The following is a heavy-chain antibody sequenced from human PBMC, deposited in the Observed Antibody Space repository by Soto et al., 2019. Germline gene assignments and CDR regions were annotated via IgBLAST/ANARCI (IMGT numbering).Heavy chain of an antibody. J-gene: IGHJ6*02. D-gene: IGHD2-2*03. CDR2: INPNSGGT. CDR1: GYTFTGYY. CDR3: ARGGGEMDKIIALYYYYGMDV. Sequence: ASVKVSCKASGYTFTGYYMHWVRQAPGQGLEWMGWINPNSGGTNYAQKFQGRVTMTRDTSISTAYMELSRLRSDDTAVYYCARGGGEMDKIIALYYYYGMDVWGQGTTVTVSS. V-gene: IGHV1-2*02.